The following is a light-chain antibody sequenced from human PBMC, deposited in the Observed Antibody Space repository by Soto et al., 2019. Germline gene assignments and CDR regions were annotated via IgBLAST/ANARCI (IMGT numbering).Light chain of an antibody. J-gene: IGLJ1*01. CDR3: SSYTSSSTLEDV. Sequence: ALTQPASVSGSPGQSITISCTGTSSDVGGYNYVSWYQQHPGKAPKLMIYDVSNRPSGVSNRFSGSKSGNTASLTISGLQVEDEADYYCSSYTSSSTLEDVFGTGTKVTVL. CDR1: SSDVGGYNY. CDR2: DVS. V-gene: IGLV2-14*01.